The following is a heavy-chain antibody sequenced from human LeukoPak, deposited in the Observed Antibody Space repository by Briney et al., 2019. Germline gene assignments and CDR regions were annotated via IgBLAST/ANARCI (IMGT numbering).Heavy chain of an antibody. CDR1: GGSISSSSYY. Sequence: NPSETLSLTCTVSGGSISSSSYYWGWIRQPPGKGLEWIGSIYYSGSTYYNPSLKSRVTISVDTSKNQFSLKLSSVTAADTAVYYCARHHRGYGSGSYSNHIDYWGQGTLVTVSS. D-gene: IGHD3-10*01. CDR2: IYYSGST. CDR3: ARHHRGYGSGSYSNHIDY. J-gene: IGHJ4*02. V-gene: IGHV4-39*01.